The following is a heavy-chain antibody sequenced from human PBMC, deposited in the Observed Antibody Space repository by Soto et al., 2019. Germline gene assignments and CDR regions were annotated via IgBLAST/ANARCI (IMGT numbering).Heavy chain of an antibody. Sequence: QITLKESGPTLVKPTQTLTLTCTFSGFSLSADGVGVGWIRQPPGKALEWLALIYWDDDQRYSPSLKTRLTITKDTSKNQVVLTMTNMDPVDTATYYCAHAYGGTSWPNDVFDVWGQGIVVTVSS. CDR2: IYWDDDQ. J-gene: IGHJ3*01. V-gene: IGHV2-5*02. D-gene: IGHD2-2*01. CDR1: GFSLSADGVG. CDR3: AHAYGGTSWPNDVFDV.